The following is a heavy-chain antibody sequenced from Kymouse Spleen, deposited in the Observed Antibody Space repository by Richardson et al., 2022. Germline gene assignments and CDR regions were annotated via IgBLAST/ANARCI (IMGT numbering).Heavy chain of an antibody. Sequence: QVQLQQWGAGLLKPSETLSLTCAVYGGSFSGYYWSWIRQPPGKGLEWIGEINHSGSTNYNPSLKSRVTISVDTSKNQFSLKLSSVTAADTAVYYCARDWVELRGYYYYGMDVWGQGTTVTVSS. V-gene: IGHV4-34*01. CDR2: INHSGST. CDR1: GGSFSGYY. CDR3: ARDWVELRGYYYYGMDV. J-gene: IGHJ6*02. D-gene: IGHD1-7*01.